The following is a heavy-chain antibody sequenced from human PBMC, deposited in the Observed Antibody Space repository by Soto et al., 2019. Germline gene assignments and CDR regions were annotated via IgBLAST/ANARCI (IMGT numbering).Heavy chain of an antibody. Sequence: GSLRLSCAASGFTFSSYAMSWVRQAPGKGLEWVSAISGSGGSTYYADSVKGRFTISRDNSKNTLYLQMNSLRAEDTAVYYCANPRDSSGYYFSNWGQGTLVTVSS. V-gene: IGHV3-23*01. CDR3: ANPRDSSGYYFSN. CDR1: GFTFSSYA. CDR2: ISGSGGST. J-gene: IGHJ4*02. D-gene: IGHD3-22*01.